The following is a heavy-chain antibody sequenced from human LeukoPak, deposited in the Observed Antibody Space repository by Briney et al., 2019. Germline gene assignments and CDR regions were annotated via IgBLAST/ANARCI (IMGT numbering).Heavy chain of an antibody. CDR1: GYTFTGYL. CDR2: ISPNSGDT. D-gene: IGHD4-17*01. CDR3: VRGLTTVATWLYL. J-gene: IGHJ2*01. Sequence: ASVKVSCKASGYTFTGYLMHWVRQAPGQGLEWMGWISPNSGDTKYAQKFQGRVTMTRDTSISTAYMEVSRLRSDDTAVHYCVRGLTTVATWLYLWGRGTLVTVSS. V-gene: IGHV1-2*02.